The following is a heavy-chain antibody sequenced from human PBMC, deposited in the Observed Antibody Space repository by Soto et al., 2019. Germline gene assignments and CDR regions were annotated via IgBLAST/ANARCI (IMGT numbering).Heavy chain of an antibody. CDR1: GGTFSSYT. Sequence: QVQLVQSGAEVKKPGSSVKVSCKASGGTFSSYTISWVRQAPGQGLEWMGRIIPILGIANYAQKFQGRVTITADKSTSTAYMELSSLRSEDTAVYYCARPTGRFLDADAFDIWGQGTMVTVSS. J-gene: IGHJ3*02. CDR2: IIPILGIA. CDR3: ARPTGRFLDADAFDI. V-gene: IGHV1-69*02. D-gene: IGHD3-3*01.